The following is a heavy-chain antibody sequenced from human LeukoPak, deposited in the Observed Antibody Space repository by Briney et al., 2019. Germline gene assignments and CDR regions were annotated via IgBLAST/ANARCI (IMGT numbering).Heavy chain of an antibody. CDR1: GFTFSSYW. CDR2: INSDGSRT. J-gene: IGHJ4*02. D-gene: IGHD4-17*01. V-gene: IGHV3-74*01. Sequence: GGSLRLSCAASGFTFSSYWMYWVRQAPGKGLVWVSRINSDGSRTSYADSVKGRFTISRDNAKNTLYLQMDSLRAEDTAVYYCARGGDYSWEAVPWWGQGTLVTVSS. CDR3: ARGGDYSWEAVPW.